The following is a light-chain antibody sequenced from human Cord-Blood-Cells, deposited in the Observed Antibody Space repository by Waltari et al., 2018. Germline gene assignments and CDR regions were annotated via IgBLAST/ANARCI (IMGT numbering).Light chain of an antibody. CDR1: SSDVGSYNL. J-gene: IGLJ3*02. V-gene: IGLV2-23*03. CDR2: EGS. Sequence: QSALTQPASVSGSPGQSITISCTGTSSDVGSYNLVSWYQQHPGKAPKLMIYEGSKRPSGVSNRFSGSKSGNTASLTLSGLQAEEEADYYCCSYAGSSTFEVFGGGTKLTVL. CDR3: CSYAGSSTFEV.